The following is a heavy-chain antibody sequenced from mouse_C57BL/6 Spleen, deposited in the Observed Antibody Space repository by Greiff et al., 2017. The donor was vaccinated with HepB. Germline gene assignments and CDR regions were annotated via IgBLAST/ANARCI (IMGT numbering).Heavy chain of an antibody. V-gene: IGHV14-2*01. J-gene: IGHJ3*01. CDR2: IDPEDGET. D-gene: IGHD2-1*01. CDR3: ARNYGGFAY. CDR1: GFNIKDYY. Sequence: EVQLQQSGAELVKPGASVKLSCTASGFNIKDYYMHWVKQRTEQGLEWIGRIDPEDGETKYAPKFQVKATITADTSSNTADLQLSSLTSEDTAVYYCARNYGGFAYWGQGTLVTVAA.